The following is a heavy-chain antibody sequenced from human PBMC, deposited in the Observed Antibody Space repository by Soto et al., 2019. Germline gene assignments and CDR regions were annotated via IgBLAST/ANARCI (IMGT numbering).Heavy chain of an antibody. CDR2: IWYDGSNK. V-gene: IGHV3-33*01. D-gene: IGHD2-15*01. J-gene: IGHJ4*02. Sequence: QVQLVESGGGVVQPGRSLRLSCAASGFTFSSYGMHWVRQAPGKVLEWVAVIWYDGSNKYYADSVKGRFTISRDNSKNTMYLHMNSLSDEDTSVYYCARDPVYCSGGRCYSVVGYYFDYWGQGTLVPVSS. CDR3: ARDPVYCSGGRCYSVVGYYFDY. CDR1: GFTFSSYG.